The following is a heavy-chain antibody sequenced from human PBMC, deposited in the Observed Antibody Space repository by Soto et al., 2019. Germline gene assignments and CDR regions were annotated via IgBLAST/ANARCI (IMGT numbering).Heavy chain of an antibody. Sequence: SETLSLTCAVYGGSFSGYYWSWIRQPPGKGLEWIGEINHSGSTNYNPSLKSRVTISVDTSKNQFSLKLSSVTAADTAVYYCASQFFTYYYGFVSYYDDYYYRMDVWGQGTSV. V-gene: IGHV4-34*01. CDR1: GGSFSGYY. J-gene: IGHJ6*02. D-gene: IGHD3-10*01. CDR2: INHSGST. CDR3: ASQFFTYYYGFVSYYDDYYYRMDV.